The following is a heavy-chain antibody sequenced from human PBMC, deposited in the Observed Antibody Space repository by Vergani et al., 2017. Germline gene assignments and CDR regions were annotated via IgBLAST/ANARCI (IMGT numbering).Heavy chain of an antibody. CDR3: ARGVNGGGSYYPDY. Sequence: QVQLVQSGAEVKKPGASVKVSCKASGYPFTSYYMHWVRQAPGQGLEWMGRIIPIFGTANYAQKFQGRVTITADESTSTAYMELSSLRSEDTAVYYCARGVNGGGSYYPDYWGQGTLVTVSS. CDR1: GYPFTSYY. CDR2: IIPIFGTA. V-gene: IGHV1-69*18. D-gene: IGHD1-26*01. J-gene: IGHJ4*02.